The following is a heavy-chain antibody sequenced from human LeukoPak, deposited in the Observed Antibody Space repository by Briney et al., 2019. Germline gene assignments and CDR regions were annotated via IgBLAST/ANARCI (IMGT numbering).Heavy chain of an antibody. CDR2: ISGSGGST. Sequence: GGSLRLSCAASGFTFSSYAMSWVRQAPGKGLEWVSAISGSGGSTYYADSVKGRFPTSSDNSKNTLYLQMNSLRAEDTAVYYCATFSGWLDYWGQGTLVTVSS. V-gene: IGHV3-23*01. J-gene: IGHJ4*02. CDR3: ATFSGWLDY. D-gene: IGHD3/OR15-3a*01. CDR1: GFTFSSYA.